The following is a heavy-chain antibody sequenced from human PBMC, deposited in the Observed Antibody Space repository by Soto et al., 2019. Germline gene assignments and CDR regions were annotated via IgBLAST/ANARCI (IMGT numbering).Heavy chain of an antibody. J-gene: IGHJ5*02. CDR3: ARGCSGGSCYSSLDP. CDR1: EFTFSSYE. CDR2: ISNSGSTI. D-gene: IGHD2-15*01. Sequence: GGSLRLSCAASEFTFSSYEMNWVRQAPGKGLEWISYISNSGSTIYYADSVKGRFTISRDNAKNSLYLQMNSLRAEDTAVYYCARGCSGGSCYSSLDPWGQGTLVTVSS. V-gene: IGHV3-48*03.